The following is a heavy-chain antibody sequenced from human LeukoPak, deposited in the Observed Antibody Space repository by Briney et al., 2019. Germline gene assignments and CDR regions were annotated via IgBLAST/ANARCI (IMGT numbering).Heavy chain of an antibody. D-gene: IGHD3-10*01. V-gene: IGHV6-1*01. CDR2: TYYRSKGYN. J-gene: IGHJ5*02. Sequence: SQTLSLTCAISGDSVSSNSAAWNWIRQFPSRGLEWLGRTYYRSKGYNDYAVSVKSRITINPDTSKNQFSLQLNSVTPEDTAVYYCARDRWWGYYGSRGGFDPWGQGTLVTVSS. CDR3: ARDRWWGYYGSRGGFDP. CDR1: GDSVSSNSAA.